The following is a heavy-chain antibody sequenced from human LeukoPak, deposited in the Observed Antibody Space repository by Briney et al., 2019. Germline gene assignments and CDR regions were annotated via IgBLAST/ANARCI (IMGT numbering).Heavy chain of an antibody. J-gene: IGHJ4*02. CDR1: RFTVDSNY. V-gene: IGHV3-53*01. D-gene: IGHD3-22*01. Sequence: GGSLRLSCAASRFTVDSNYLSWVRQAPGKGLEWVSTIYTGGNTHYAASVKGRFTISRDFSKNTVFLHMNSLRAEDTAMYYCARGDDSGYYDYFDYWGQGALVTVSS. CDR3: ARGDDSGYYDYFDY. CDR2: IYTGGNT.